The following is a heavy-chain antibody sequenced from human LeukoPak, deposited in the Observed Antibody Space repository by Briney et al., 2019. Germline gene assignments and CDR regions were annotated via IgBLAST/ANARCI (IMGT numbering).Heavy chain of an antibody. D-gene: IGHD1-26*01. Sequence: WASVKVSCKASGYTFTSYYMHWVRQAPGQGLEWMGIINPSGGSTSYAQKFQGRVTMTRDTSTSTVYMELSSLRFEDTAVYYCARVVGATARNWYFDLWGRGTLVTVSS. CDR2: INPSGGST. CDR3: ARVVGATARNWYFDL. V-gene: IGHV1-46*01. J-gene: IGHJ2*01. CDR1: GYTFTSYY.